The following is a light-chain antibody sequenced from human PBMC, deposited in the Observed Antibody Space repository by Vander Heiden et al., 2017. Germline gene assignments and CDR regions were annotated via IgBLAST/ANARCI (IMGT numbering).Light chain of an antibody. J-gene: IGLJ1*01. CDR1: SSDVGGYNY. CDR2: DVS. V-gene: IGLV2-11*01. Sequence: QSALPQPRSVSGSPGQSVTISCTGTSSDVGGYNYVSWYRQHPGKVPKLMIYDVSKRPSGVPDRFSGSKSGNMASLTISGLQVEDEADYYCCSFAGSFTYVFGTGTTVTVL. CDR3: CSFAGSFTYV.